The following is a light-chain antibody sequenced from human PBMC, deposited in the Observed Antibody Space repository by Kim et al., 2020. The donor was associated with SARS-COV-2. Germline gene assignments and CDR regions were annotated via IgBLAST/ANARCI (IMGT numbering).Light chain of an antibody. V-gene: IGLV2-14*03. CDR1: SSDVGGYKY. CDR2: DVT. CDR3: NSFTSSRTVI. Sequence: STNSCTGTSSDVGGYKYVSWYQQHPGKAPKLIIYDVTHRPSGISNRFSGFKSGNTAYLTISGLQAEDEADYYCNSFTSSRTVIFGGGTKVTVL. J-gene: IGLJ2*01.